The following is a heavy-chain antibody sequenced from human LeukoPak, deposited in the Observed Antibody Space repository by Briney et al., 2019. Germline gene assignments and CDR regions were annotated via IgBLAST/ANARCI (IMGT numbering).Heavy chain of an antibody. D-gene: IGHD3-9*01. CDR3: ARGAYDILTGTSFFDP. CDR2: ISSSGTYA. J-gene: IGHJ5*02. Sequence: PGGSLRLSCVASGFTFSDYYMSWIRQAPGKGLQYVSYISSSGTYANYANSVKGRFTNSRDNAKNSLYLQMNSLRADDTAVYYCARGAYDILTGTSFFDPWGQGTLVTVSS. V-gene: IGHV3-11*05. CDR1: GFTFSDYY.